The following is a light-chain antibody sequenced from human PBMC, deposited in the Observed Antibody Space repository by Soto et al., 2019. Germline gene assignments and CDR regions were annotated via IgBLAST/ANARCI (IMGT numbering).Light chain of an antibody. Sequence: EIVLTQSPATLSLSPGERATLSCRASQSVSSYLAWYQQKPGQAPRLLIYDASNRATGIPARFSGSGSGTDFTLYICGLDLEDFAVYYCQQFSQWPPLYTFGQGTKLEIK. CDR2: DAS. J-gene: IGKJ2*01. CDR1: QSVSSY. V-gene: IGKV3-11*01. CDR3: QQFSQWPPLYT.